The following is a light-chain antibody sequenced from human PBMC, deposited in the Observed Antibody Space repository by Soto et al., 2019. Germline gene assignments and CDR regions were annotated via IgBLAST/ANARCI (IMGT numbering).Light chain of an antibody. Sequence: QSVLTRPASVSVSPGQSITISCTGTSSDVGGYNYVSWYRQHPGKAPKLMIYAVSNRPSGVSNRFSGSKSGNTATLTISGLQAEDEADYYCCSYTVSGTYVFGTGTKVTVL. V-gene: IGLV2-14*01. CDR1: SSDVGGYNY. CDR2: AVS. J-gene: IGLJ1*01. CDR3: CSYTVSGTYV.